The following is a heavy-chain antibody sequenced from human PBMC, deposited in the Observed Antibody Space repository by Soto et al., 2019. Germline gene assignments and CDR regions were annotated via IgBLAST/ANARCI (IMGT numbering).Heavy chain of an antibody. D-gene: IGHD2-15*01. V-gene: IGHV1-8*01. J-gene: IGHJ6*02. CDR3: ARVVSVAAHYYYYGMDV. CDR2: MNPNSGNT. CDR1: GYTFTSYD. Sequence: ASVNVSCKSSGYTFTSYDINWVRQATGQGLEWMGWMNPNSGNTGYAQKFQGRVTMTRNTSISTAYMELSSLRSEDTAVYYCARVVSVAAHYYYYGMDVWGQGTTVTVSS.